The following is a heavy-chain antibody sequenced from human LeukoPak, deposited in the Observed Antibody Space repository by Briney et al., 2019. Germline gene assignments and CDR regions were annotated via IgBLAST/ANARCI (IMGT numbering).Heavy chain of an antibody. CDR3: ARDGGGNYFDY. CDR1: GFSVSRNY. Sequence: PGGSLRLSCAASGFSVSRNYMTWVRQAPGKGLEWVSVIYSGGRTDYADSVKGRFTISRDSSKNTLYLQMNSLRAEDTAVYYCARDGGGNYFDYWGQGTLVTVSS. V-gene: IGHV3-53*01. D-gene: IGHD3-16*01. CDR2: IYSGGRT. J-gene: IGHJ4*02.